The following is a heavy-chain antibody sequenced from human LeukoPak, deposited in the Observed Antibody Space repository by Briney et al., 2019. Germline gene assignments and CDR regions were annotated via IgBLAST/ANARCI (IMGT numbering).Heavy chain of an antibody. J-gene: IGHJ6*04. V-gene: IGHV1-2*04. D-gene: IGHD6-13*01. CDR1: GYTFTGYY. CDR2: INPNSGGT. Sequence: APVKVSCKASGYTFTGYYMHWVRQAPGQGLEWMGWINPNSGGTNYAQKFQGWVTMTRDTSISTAYMELSRLRSDDTAVYYCAREKIAAAGTIHYYYGMDVWGKGTTVTVSS. CDR3: AREKIAAAGTIHYYYGMDV.